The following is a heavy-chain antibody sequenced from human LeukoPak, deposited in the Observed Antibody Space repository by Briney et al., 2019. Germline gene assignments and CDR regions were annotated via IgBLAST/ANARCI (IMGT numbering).Heavy chain of an antibody. CDR2: IYYSGST. V-gene: IGHV4-59*12. CDR1: GGSISSYY. D-gene: IGHD3-10*01. Sequence: SETLSLACTVSGGSISSYYWSWIRQPPGKGLEWIGYIYYSGSTNYNPSLNSRVTISVDTSKNQFSLKLSSVTAADTAVYYCARGYYYGSGDVLRPPGPWYYFDYWGQGTLVTVSS. J-gene: IGHJ4*02. CDR3: ARGYYYGSGDVLRPPGPWYYFDY.